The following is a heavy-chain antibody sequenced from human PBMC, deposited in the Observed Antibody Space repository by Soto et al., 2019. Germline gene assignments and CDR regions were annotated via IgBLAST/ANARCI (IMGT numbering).Heavy chain of an antibody. D-gene: IGHD4-17*01. CDR1: GGSISSGGYY. J-gene: IGHJ4*02. CDR2: IYYSGST. CDR3: ARVDYGDYRYFDY. V-gene: IGHV4-31*03. Sequence: QVQLQESGPGLVKPSQTLSLTCTVSGGSISSGGYYWSWIRQHPGKGLEWIGYIYYSGSTYYNPSLKSRVTISVDTSKNQFSLKMSSVTAADTAVYCCARVDYGDYRYFDYWGQGTLVTVSS.